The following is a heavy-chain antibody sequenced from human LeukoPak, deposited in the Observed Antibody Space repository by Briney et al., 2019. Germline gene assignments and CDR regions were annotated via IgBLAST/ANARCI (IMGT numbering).Heavy chain of an antibody. CDR3: AREPTMVRGVSYGMDV. J-gene: IGHJ6*02. CDR1: GFTFSSYS. V-gene: IGHV3-21*01. CDR2: ISSSSSYI. Sequence: GRSLRLSCAASGFTFSSYSMNWVRQAPGKGLEWVSSISSSSSYIYYADSVKGRFTISRDNAKNSLYLQMNSLRAEDTAVYYCAREPTMVRGVSYGMDVRGQGTTVTVSS. D-gene: IGHD3-10*01.